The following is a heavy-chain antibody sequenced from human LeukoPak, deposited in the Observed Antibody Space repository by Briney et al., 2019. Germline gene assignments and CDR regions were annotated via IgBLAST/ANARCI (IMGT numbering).Heavy chain of an antibody. Sequence: PGGSLRLSCAASGFTFSGYAMHWVRQVPGKGLEWVAITSHDESNKYYADSVKGRFTISRDNSKNTLYLQMNSLRAEDTAVYYCARGGGLDVWGQGATVTVSS. J-gene: IGHJ6*02. CDR3: ARGGGLDV. CDR2: TSHDESNK. D-gene: IGHD3-16*01. CDR1: GFTFSGYA. V-gene: IGHV3-30*04.